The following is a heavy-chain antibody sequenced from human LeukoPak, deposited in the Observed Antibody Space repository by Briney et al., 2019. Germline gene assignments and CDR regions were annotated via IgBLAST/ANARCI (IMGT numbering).Heavy chain of an antibody. CDR3: ARVGATNYCHYYYMDV. V-gene: IGHV4-39*01. D-gene: IGHD1-26*01. CDR2: MYYSGST. CDR1: GGSISSSNYY. Sequence: SETLSLTCAVSGGSISSSNYYWGWIRQPPGKGLEWIGSMYYSGSTYYNPPLKSRVTMSVDTSKNQFSLKLSSVTAADTAVYYCARVGATNYCHYYYMDVWGKGTTVTVSS. J-gene: IGHJ6*03.